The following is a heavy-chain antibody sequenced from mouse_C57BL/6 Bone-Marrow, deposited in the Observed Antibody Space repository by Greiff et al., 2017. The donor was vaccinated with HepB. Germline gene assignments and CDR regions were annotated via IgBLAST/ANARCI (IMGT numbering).Heavy chain of an antibody. CDR2: ISRGGGNT. D-gene: IGHD2-1*01. V-gene: IGHV5-9*01. Sequence: EVQLVESGGGLVKPGGSLKLSCAASGFTFSSYTMSWVRQTPEKRLEWVATISRGGGNTYYPDSVKGRFTISRDNATNTLYLQMSSLRSEDTALYYCARHATGIYYGNYEGFAYWGQGTLVTVSA. CDR1: GFTFSSYT. J-gene: IGHJ3*01. CDR3: ARHATGIYYGNYEGFAY.